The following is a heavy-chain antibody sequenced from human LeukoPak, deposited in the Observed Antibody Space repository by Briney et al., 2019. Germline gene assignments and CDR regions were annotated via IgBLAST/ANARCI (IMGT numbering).Heavy chain of an antibody. V-gene: IGHV3-48*02. CDR1: GFTFSSYS. D-gene: IGHD1-26*01. CDR3: ASSGSYRFDY. CDR2: ITTSGTAM. Sequence: GGSLRLSCAASGFTFSSYSMNWVRQAPGKGLEWVSHITTSGTAMFYADSVKGRFTISRDNAKNSLYLQMNSLRDEDTAVCYCASSGSYRFDYWGQGTLVTVSS. J-gene: IGHJ4*02.